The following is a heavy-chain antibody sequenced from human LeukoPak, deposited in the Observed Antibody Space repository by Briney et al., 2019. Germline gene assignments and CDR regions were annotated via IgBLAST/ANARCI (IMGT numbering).Heavy chain of an antibody. CDR3: ARGGGSSWYRNYLLDY. CDR2: IKQDGSEK. Sequence: GGSLRLSCAASGFTFSSYWMSWVRQAPGKGLEWVANIKQDGSEKYYVDSVKGRFTISRDNAKNSLYLQMNSLRAEDTAVYYCARGGGSSWYRNYLLDYWGQGTLVTVSS. V-gene: IGHV3-7*01. J-gene: IGHJ4*02. CDR1: GFTFSSYW. D-gene: IGHD6-13*01.